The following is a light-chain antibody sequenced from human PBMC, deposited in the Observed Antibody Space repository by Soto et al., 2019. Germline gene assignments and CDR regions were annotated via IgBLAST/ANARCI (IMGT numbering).Light chain of an antibody. CDR1: SSDVGGYNY. CDR3: SSYTSSSTYV. V-gene: IGLV2-14*01. J-gene: IGLJ1*01. CDR2: DVS. Sequence: QSALTQPASVSGSPGQSITISCTGTSSDVGGYNYVSWYQQHPGKAPKLMLYDVSNRPSGVSNRFSGSKSGNTASLTISGLQAEDEADYYWSSYTSSSTYVVGTGTKVTVL.